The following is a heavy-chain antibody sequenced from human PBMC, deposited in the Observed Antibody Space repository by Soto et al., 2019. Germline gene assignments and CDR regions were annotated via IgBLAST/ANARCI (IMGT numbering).Heavy chain of an antibody. CDR3: ARDGAAYDY. V-gene: IGHV3-11*06. J-gene: IGHJ4*02. Sequence: QVQLVESGGGLDKHGGSLRVSCAASGFTLSDYYMSWIRQAPGKGLEWVSYISSSGSYTDYADSVKGRFTISRDSAKNSLYLQMNSLRAEDTAVYYCARDGAAYDYWGQGTLVTVSS. CDR2: ISSSGSYT. CDR1: GFTLSDYY. D-gene: IGHD2-15*01.